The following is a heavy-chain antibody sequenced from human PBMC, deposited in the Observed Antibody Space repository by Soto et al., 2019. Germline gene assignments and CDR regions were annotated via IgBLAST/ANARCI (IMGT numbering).Heavy chain of an antibody. V-gene: IGHV1-69*01. Sequence: QVQLVQSGAEVKKPGSSVKVSCKASGGTFSSYAISWVRQAPGQGLEWMGGIIPIFGTANYAQKFQGRVMITADESTSTAYMELSSLRSEDTAVYYCARDRAYCGGDCYWTFDYWGQGTLVTVSS. CDR3: ARDRAYCGGDCYWTFDY. CDR1: GGTFSSYA. J-gene: IGHJ4*02. CDR2: IIPIFGTA. D-gene: IGHD2-21*02.